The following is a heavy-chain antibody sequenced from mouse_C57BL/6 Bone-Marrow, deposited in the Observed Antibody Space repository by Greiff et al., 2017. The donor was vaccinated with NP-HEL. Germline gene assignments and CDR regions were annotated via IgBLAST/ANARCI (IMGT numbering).Heavy chain of an antibody. D-gene: IGHD3-1*01. V-gene: IGHV5-16*01. CDR3: ARDGLGGTLDY. Sequence: EVQVVESEGGLVQPGSSMKLSCTASGFTFSDYYMAWVRQVPEKGLEWVANINYDGSSTYYLDSLKSRFIISRDNAKNILYLQMSSLKSEDTVTYYCARDGLGGTLDYWGQGTTLTVSS. CDR1: GFTFSDYY. CDR2: INYDGSST. J-gene: IGHJ2*01.